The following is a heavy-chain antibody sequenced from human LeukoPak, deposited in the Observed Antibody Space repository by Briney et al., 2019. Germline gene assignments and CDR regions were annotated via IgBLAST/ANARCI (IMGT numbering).Heavy chain of an antibody. Sequence: PSETLSLTCAVSGGSISSSNWWSWVRQPPGKGLEWIGEIYHSGSTNYNPSLKSRVAISVDKSKNQFSLKLSSVTAADTAVYYCARARGSGSYWDYWGQGTLVTVSS. CDR2: IYHSGST. CDR3: ARARGSGSYWDY. CDR1: GGSISSSNW. V-gene: IGHV4-4*02. J-gene: IGHJ4*02. D-gene: IGHD3-10*01.